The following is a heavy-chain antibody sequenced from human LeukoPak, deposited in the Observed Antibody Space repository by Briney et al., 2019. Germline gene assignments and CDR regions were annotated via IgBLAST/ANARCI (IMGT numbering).Heavy chain of an antibody. CDR1: GYTFTGYG. CDR3: AREVRDCSSTSCYLRAFDY. Sequence: GASVKVSCKASGYTFTGYGISWVRQAPGQGLEWMGWISAYNGNTNYAQKLQGRVTMTTDTSTSTAYMELRSLRPDDTAVYYCAREVRDCSSTSCYLRAFDYWGQGTLVTVSS. D-gene: IGHD2-2*01. J-gene: IGHJ4*02. V-gene: IGHV1-18*01. CDR2: ISAYNGNT.